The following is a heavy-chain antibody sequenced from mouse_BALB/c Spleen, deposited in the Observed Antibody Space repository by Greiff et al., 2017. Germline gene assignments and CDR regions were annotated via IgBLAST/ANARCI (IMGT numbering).Heavy chain of an antibody. CDR1: EYEFPSHD. Sequence: EVKLQESGGGLVQPGESLKLSCESNEYEFPSHDMSWVRKTPEKRLELVAAINSEGGSTYYPDTMERRFIISRDNTKKTLYLQLSSLRSEDTALYYCARNEVLRLPDYWGQGTTLTVSS. J-gene: IGHJ2*01. CDR3: ARNEVLRLPDY. V-gene: IGHV5-2*01. D-gene: IGHD1-2*01. CDR2: INSEGGST.